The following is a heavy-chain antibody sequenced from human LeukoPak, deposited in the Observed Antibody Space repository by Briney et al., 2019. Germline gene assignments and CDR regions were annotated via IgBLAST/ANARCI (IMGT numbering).Heavy chain of an antibody. CDR3: ARDGSGDFVPFN. CDR1: GFTFSDYY. Sequence: YPGGSLRLSCAASGFTFSDYYMSWIRQAPGKGLEWVSYISSSGSTIYYADSVKGRFTISRDNARNSLYLQMNSLRPEDTAVYYCARDGSGDFVPFNWGQGALVTVSS. CDR2: ISSSGSTI. J-gene: IGHJ4*02. V-gene: IGHV3-11*04. D-gene: IGHD4-17*01.